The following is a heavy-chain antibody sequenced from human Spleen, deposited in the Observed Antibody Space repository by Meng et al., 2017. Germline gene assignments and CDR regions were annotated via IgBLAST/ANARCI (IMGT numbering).Heavy chain of an antibody. V-gene: IGHV4-31*03. CDR3: AREISDSSGYYYYFDY. CDR2: IYYSGST. Sequence: QVQPQEWSPGLVKPSQTLSLTCTVSGGSISSGGYYWSWIRQRPGKGLEWIGYIYYSGSTSYNPSLKSRVTISGDTSKNQFSLRLSSVTAADTAVYYCAREISDSSGYYYYFDYWGQGTLVTVS. J-gene: IGHJ4*02. D-gene: IGHD3-22*01. CDR1: GGSISSGGYY.